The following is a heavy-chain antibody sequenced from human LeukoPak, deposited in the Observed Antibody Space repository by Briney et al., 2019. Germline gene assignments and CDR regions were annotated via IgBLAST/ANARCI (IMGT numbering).Heavy chain of an antibody. CDR3: AKGAKYYYDSSGYYGY. Sequence: GXXLRLSCAASGFTSSSYAMSWVRQAPGKGLEWVSAISGSGGSTYYADSVKGRFTISRENSKNTLYLQMNSLRAEDTAVYYCAKGAKYYYDSSGYYGYWGQGTLVTVSS. J-gene: IGHJ4*02. V-gene: IGHV3-23*01. D-gene: IGHD3-22*01. CDR2: ISGSGGST. CDR1: GFTSSSYA.